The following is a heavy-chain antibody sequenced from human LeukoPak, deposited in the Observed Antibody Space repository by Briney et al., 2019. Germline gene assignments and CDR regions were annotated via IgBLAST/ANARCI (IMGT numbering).Heavy chain of an antibody. V-gene: IGHV1-69*04. CDR2: IIPILGIA. CDR3: ARGIDRQIDY. Sequence: GASVKVSCKASGYTFTGYYMHWVRQAPGQGLEWMGRIIPILGIANYAQKFQGRVTITADKSTSTAYMELSSLRSEDTAVYYCARGIDRQIDYWGQGTLVTVSS. D-gene: IGHD3-16*02. CDR1: GYTFTGYY. J-gene: IGHJ4*02.